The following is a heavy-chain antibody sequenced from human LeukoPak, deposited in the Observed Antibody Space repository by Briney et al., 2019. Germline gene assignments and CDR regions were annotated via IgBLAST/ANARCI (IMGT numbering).Heavy chain of an antibody. V-gene: IGHV3-30*01. J-gene: IGHJ5*02. CDR2: ISDDGINK. CDR3: ARERIATTGTGWFDP. D-gene: IGHD6-13*01. Sequence: GRSLRLSCAGSGFTFSNYAIHWVRQAPGKRPYWVAVISDDGINKYYADSVKGRFIISRDNSKNTLYLQMNSLRGEDTAVYYCARERIATTGTGWFDPWGQGTLVTVSS. CDR1: GFTFSNYA.